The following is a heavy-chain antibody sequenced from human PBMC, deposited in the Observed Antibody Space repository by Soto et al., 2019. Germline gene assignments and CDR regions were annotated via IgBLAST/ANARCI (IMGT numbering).Heavy chain of an antibody. D-gene: IGHD3-16*01. J-gene: IGHJ2*01. CDR2: INHSGST. Sequence: ETMPLACAVYGGYSSGYYGSRIRQPPGKGLQWIGEINHSGSTNYNPSLESRVAISGDTSKNQFSLKLSSVTAADSAVYYCGRGGLTFYWYFDLWGRGPLV. V-gene: IGHV4-34*01. CDR1: GGYSSGYY. CDR3: GRGGLTFYWYFDL.